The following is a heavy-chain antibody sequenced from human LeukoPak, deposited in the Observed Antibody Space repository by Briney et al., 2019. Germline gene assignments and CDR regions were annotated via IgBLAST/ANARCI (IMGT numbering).Heavy chain of an antibody. CDR3: ASYCSSRCSPSGFDF. D-gene: IGHD2-2*01. Sequence: GGSLRLSCAASGFAFSTYAMSWVRQAPGKGLEWVSAISSGGGYTYHADSVKGRFTISRDDSKNTLYLQMSSLRAEDTAVSYCASYCSSRCSPSGFDFWGRGTLVTVSS. J-gene: IGHJ4*02. CDR2: ISSGGGYT. V-gene: IGHV3-23*01. CDR1: GFAFSTYA.